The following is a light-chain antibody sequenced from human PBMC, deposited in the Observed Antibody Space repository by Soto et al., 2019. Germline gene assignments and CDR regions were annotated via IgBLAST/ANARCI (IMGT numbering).Light chain of an antibody. J-gene: IGLJ2*01. CDR1: SSDVGGYNL. V-gene: IGLV2-23*02. Sequence: QSVLTQPASVSGSPGQSITISCTGTSSDVGGYNLVSWYQQHPGKSPKLMIYEVSKRPSGVSNRFSGSKSGNTASLTISGLQAEDEAEYYCCSYAGSSTWVVFGGGTKLTVL. CDR2: EVS. CDR3: CSYAGSSTWVV.